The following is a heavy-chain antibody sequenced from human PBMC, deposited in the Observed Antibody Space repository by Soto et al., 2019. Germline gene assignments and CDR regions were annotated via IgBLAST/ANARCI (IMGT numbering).Heavy chain of an antibody. D-gene: IGHD3-3*01. CDR2: IYYSGST. CDR1: GGSISSGDYY. Sequence: QVQLQESGPGLVKPSQTLSLTCTVSGGSISSGDYYWTWIRQHPGKGLEWIGYIYYSGSTNYNPSLRSRVTISVDTSKNQFSLKLSSVTAADTALYYCARGLLWSGYNYTWSYYFDYWGQGTLVTVSS. J-gene: IGHJ4*02. CDR3: ARGLLWSGYNYTWSYYFDY. V-gene: IGHV4-31*03.